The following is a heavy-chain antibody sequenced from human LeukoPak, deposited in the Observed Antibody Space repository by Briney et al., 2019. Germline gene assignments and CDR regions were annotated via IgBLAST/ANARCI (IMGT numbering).Heavy chain of an antibody. V-gene: IGHV3-7*01. CDR2: IKQDGSEK. D-gene: IGHD6-19*01. CDR3: AREFRSGYNSRWFDY. CDR1: GIILSSYW. J-gene: IGHJ5*01. Sequence: GGSLRLSCAASGIILSSYWMSWVRQAPGKGLEGVANIKQDGSEKWYVDSVKGRFTISRDNAENSLYLQVNSLRVEDTAAYSCAREFRSGYNSRWFDYWGQGTLVTVSS.